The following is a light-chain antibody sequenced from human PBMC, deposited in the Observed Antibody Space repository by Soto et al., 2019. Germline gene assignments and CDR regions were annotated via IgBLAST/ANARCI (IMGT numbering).Light chain of an antibody. J-gene: IGLJ2*01. CDR3: SSYTSNSAVV. Sequence: QLVLTQPASVSGSPGQSITISCTGTSSDIGAYIYVSWYQQHPGKAPKLMIYEVNNRPSGVSNRFSGSQSGNTASLTISGLQAEDEADYYCSSYTSNSAVVFGGGTKLTVL. CDR2: EVN. V-gene: IGLV2-14*01. CDR1: SSDIGAYIY.